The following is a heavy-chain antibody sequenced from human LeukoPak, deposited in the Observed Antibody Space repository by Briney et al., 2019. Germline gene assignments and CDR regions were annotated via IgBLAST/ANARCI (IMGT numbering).Heavy chain of an antibody. Sequence: PSETLSLTCTVSGGSVSSGSYYWSWIRQPPGKGLEWIGEINHSGSTNYNPSPKSRVTISVDTSKNQFSLKLSSVTAADTAVYYCARDLSNPPLEYTERAGAFDIWGQGTMVTVSS. V-gene: IGHV4-39*07. D-gene: IGHD3-3*01. J-gene: IGHJ3*02. CDR1: GGSVSSGSYY. CDR2: INHSGST. CDR3: ARDLSNPPLEYTERAGAFDI.